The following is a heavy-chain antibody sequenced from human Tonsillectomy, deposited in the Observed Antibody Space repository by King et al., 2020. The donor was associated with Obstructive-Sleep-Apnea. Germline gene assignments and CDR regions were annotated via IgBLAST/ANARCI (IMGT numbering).Heavy chain of an antibody. CDR2: IYHSGST. D-gene: IGHD3-22*01. CDR1: GGSISSSNW. V-gene: IGHV4-4*02. Sequence: QLQESGPGLVKPSGTLSLTCAVSGGSISSSNWWSWVRQPPRKGREWIGEIYHSGSTNYNPSLKRRVTISVDKSKNQFSLKLSSVTAADTAVYYCARFGDYYDSSGYYAQFDYWGQGTLVTVPS. J-gene: IGHJ4*02. CDR3: ARFGDYYDSSGYYAQFDY.